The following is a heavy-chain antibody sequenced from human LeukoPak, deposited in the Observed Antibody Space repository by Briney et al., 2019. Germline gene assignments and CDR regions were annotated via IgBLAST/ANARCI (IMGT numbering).Heavy chain of an antibody. CDR2: IYYSGST. J-gene: IGHJ4*02. CDR1: GGSISSGDYY. Sequence: SETLSLTCTVSGGSISSGDYYWSWIRQPPGKGLEWIGYIYYSGSTYYNPSLKSRVTISVDTSKNQFSLKLSSVTAADTAVYYCARSSYYYDSSGPRRYYFDYWGQGTLVTVSS. CDR3: ARSSYYYDSSGPRRYYFDY. V-gene: IGHV4-30-4*08. D-gene: IGHD3-22*01.